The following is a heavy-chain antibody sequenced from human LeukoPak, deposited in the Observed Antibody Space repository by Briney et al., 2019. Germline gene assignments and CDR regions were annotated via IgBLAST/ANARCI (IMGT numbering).Heavy chain of an antibody. Sequence: PGRSLRLSCAASGFTFSSYSMNWVRQAPGQGLEWVSYISSSSTTIYYADSVKGRFTISRDNAKNSLYLQMDSLRAEDTAVYYCARDAYSSSPRVDYFDYWGQGTLVTVSS. V-gene: IGHV3-48*01. CDR1: GFTFSSYS. CDR2: ISSSSTTI. D-gene: IGHD6-6*01. J-gene: IGHJ4*02. CDR3: ARDAYSSSPRVDYFDY.